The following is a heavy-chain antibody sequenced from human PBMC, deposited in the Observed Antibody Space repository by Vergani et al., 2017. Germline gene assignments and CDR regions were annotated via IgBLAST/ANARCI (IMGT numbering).Heavy chain of an antibody. J-gene: IGHJ6*03. CDR2: ISGRGGRT. V-gene: IGHV3-23*01. D-gene: IGHD3-3*01. Sequence: EVQLLESGGGLVQPGGSLRLSCAASGFTFSSYAMSWVRQAPGKGLEWVSAISGRGGRTYYADSVKGRFTISRDNSKNTLYLQMNSLRAEDTAVYYCAKRGSGVVNGEDVWGKGTTVTVS. CDR3: AKRGSGVVNGEDV. CDR1: GFTFSSYA.